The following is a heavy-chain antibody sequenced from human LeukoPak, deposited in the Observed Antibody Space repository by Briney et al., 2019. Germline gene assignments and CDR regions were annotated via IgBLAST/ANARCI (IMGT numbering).Heavy chain of an antibody. J-gene: IGHJ1*01. D-gene: IGHD2-2*01. V-gene: IGHV4-34*01. Sequence: PSETLSLTCAVYGGSFSGYYWSWIRQPPGKGLEWIGEINHSGSTNYNPSLKSRVTISVDTSKNQFSLKLSSVTAADTAVYYCARGPLGGDIVVVPAAKGYFQHRGQGTLVTVSS. CDR2: INHSGST. CDR3: ARGPLGGDIVVVPAAKGYFQH. CDR1: GGSFSGYY.